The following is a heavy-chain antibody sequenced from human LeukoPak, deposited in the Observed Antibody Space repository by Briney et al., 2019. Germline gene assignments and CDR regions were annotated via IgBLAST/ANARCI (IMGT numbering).Heavy chain of an antibody. D-gene: IGHD6-13*01. CDR1: GFPFSTYA. V-gene: IGHV3-23*01. CDR3: AKDRLPDGRWSLDY. CDR2: IYGSGGGI. Sequence: GGSLRLSCAASGFPFSTYAMNWVRQAPGKGLVWVSGIYGSGGGIQYADSVKGRFTISRDNSKNTLYLQMNSLRAEDTALYYCAKDRLPDGRWSLDYWGQGTLVTVSS. J-gene: IGHJ4*02.